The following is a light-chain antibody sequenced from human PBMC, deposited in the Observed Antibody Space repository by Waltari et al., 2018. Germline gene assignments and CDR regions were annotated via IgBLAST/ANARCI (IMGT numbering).Light chain of an antibody. CDR1: ISDVGAYHY. CDR2: DVS. Sequence: QSALTQPASVSGSPGQSLTLPCTGTISDVGAYHYVSWYKRHPGKAPKLIIFDVSHRPSGVSNRFSGSKSGDTASLTISGLQAEDEADYYCSSYTSSSTYVVFGGGTKLTVL. J-gene: IGLJ2*01. V-gene: IGLV2-14*03. CDR3: SSYTSSSTYVV.